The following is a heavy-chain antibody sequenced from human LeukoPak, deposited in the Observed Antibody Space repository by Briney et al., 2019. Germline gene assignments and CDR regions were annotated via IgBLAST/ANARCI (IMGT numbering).Heavy chain of an antibody. V-gene: IGHV3-30*18. J-gene: IGHJ6*03. CDR2: ISYDGSNE. CDR3: AKVGAGRIKGYYYYYMDV. Sequence: GGSLRLSCAASGFTFSTYGMHWVRQAPGKGLEWVAVISYDGSNEYYADSVKGRFTISRDNSKNTLYLQMNSLRAEDTAVYYCAKVGAGRIKGYYYYYMDVWGKGTTVTVSS. D-gene: IGHD3-16*01. CDR1: GFTFSTYG.